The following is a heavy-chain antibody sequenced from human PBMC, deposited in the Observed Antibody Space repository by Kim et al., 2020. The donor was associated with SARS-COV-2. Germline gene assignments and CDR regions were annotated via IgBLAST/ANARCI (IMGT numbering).Heavy chain of an antibody. Sequence: GGSLRLSCSASGFTFSSSAMHWVRQAPGKGLEYVSAISPKGAKTYYTDSVKGRLTISRDNSKNTLFLQMNSLRVEDTAVFYCVKTRLYTNSWYGDYWGQGILVTVSS. CDR2: ISPKGAKT. V-gene: IGHV3-64D*09. CDR3: VKTRLYTNSWYGDY. D-gene: IGHD6-13*01. CDR1: GFTFSSSA. J-gene: IGHJ4*02.